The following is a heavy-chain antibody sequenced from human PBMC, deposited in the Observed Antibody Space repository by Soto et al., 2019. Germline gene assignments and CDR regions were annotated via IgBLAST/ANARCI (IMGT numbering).Heavy chain of an antibody. CDR3: TRRIVAAAKTYYYYYGMDV. Sequence: SETLSLTCTVSGGSISSSIYYWGWIRQPPGKGLEWIGSIYYSGSTYYNPSLKSRVTISVDTSKNQFSLKLSSVTAADTAVYYCTRRIVAAAKTYYYYYGMDVWGQGTTVTVSS. V-gene: IGHV4-39*01. J-gene: IGHJ6*02. CDR2: IYYSGST. CDR1: GGSISSSIYY. D-gene: IGHD6-13*01.